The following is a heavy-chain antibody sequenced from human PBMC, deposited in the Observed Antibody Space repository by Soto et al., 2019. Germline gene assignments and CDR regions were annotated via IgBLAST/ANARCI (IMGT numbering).Heavy chain of an antibody. J-gene: IGHJ4*02. CDR3: AREAPGVPVGH. CDR2: ISAYNGNT. V-gene: IGHV1-18*01. Sequence: ASVKVSCKASGYTFTSYGISWVRQAPGQGLEWMGWISAYNGNTNYAQKLQGRVTMTTDTSTSTAYMELSSLRSEDTAVYYCAREAPGVPVGHWGQGTLVTVSS. D-gene: IGHD3-3*01. CDR1: GYTFTSYG.